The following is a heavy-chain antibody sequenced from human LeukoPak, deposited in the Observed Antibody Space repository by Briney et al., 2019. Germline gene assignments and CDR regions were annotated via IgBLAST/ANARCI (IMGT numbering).Heavy chain of an antibody. V-gene: IGHV3-9*01. CDR2: IPWNSGSI. J-gene: IGHJ3*02. D-gene: IGHD3-22*01. Sequence: GRCLRLSCPASGFTLDDYATHWVRQAPGKGREWVAGIPWNSGSIGYEDSVRGRFTISRDNAKNSLYVQMNILRAEDTALYYCAKDSHYDSSGYGDAFDIWGQATMVTVSS. CDR1: GFTLDDYA. CDR3: AKDSHYDSSGYGDAFDI.